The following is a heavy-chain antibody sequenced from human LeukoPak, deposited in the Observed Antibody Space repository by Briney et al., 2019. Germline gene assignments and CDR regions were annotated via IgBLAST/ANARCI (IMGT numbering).Heavy chain of an antibody. J-gene: IGHJ3*02. D-gene: IGHD2-2*01. V-gene: IGHV4-59*08. CDR2: IYYTGST. CDR1: GGSIGSYY. Sequence: SETLSLTCSVSGGSIGSYYWTWIRQPPGKGLEWIGYIYYTGSTNYNPSLKSRATMSVDTSKSQLSLKMTSVTAADTAVYYCARPSIPSAAASALDIWGQGTMVTVSS. CDR3: ARPSIPSAAASALDI.